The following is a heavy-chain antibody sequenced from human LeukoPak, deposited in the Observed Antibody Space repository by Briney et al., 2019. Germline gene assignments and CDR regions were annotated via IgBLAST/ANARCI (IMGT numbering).Heavy chain of an antibody. CDR1: GGSISSYY. D-gene: IGHD2-15*01. V-gene: IGHV4-4*07. CDR3: ARVKRGYCSGGSCYQAGYFDY. CDR2: IYTSGST. Sequence: SETLSLTCTVSGGSISSYYWSWIRQPAGKGLEWIGRIYTSGSTNYNPSLKSRVTMSVDTSKNQFSLKLSSVTAADTAVYYCARVKRGYCSGGSCYQAGYFDYWGQGTLVTVSS. J-gene: IGHJ4*02.